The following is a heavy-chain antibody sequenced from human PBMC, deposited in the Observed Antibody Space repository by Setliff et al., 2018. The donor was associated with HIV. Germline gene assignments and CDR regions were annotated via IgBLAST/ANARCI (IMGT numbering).Heavy chain of an antibody. J-gene: IGHJ4*02. D-gene: IGHD2-2*01. CDR3: AKEDQRVTSVDY. CDR2: ITSSGNYK. CDR1: GFTFSTYA. Sequence: PGGSLRLSCAASGFTFSTYAMHWVRQAPGKGLEWVSSITSSGNYKSYADSVQGRFTISRDNSKNTLYLLMHSLRADDTAVYYCAKEDQRVTSVDYWGQGTPVTVSS. V-gene: IGHV3-21*01.